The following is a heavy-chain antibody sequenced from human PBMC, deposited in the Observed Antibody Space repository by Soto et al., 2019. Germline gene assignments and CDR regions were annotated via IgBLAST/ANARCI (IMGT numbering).Heavy chain of an antibody. CDR2: IYHSGST. D-gene: IGHD2-2*01. CDR1: GGSINSGDYS. J-gene: IGHJ4*02. CDR3: ARALESLVPAASFGY. V-gene: IGHV4-30-2*01. Sequence: SETLSLTCTVSGGSINSGDYSWSWIRQPPGKGLEWIGYIYHSGSTYYNPSLKSRVTISVDRSKNQFSLKLSSVTAADTAVYYCARALESLVPAASFGYWGQGTLVTVSS.